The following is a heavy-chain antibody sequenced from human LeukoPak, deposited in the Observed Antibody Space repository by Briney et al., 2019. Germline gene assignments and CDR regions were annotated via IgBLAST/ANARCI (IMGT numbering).Heavy chain of an antibody. CDR1: GFTFRNHV. V-gene: IGHV3-23*01. CDR2: ISGNGGST. J-gene: IGHJ4*02. Sequence: GGSLRLSCAASGFTFRNHVMSWVRQAPGKGLEWVSGISGNGGSTYYADSVKGRFTISRDNSKNTLYLQMNSLRAEDTAVYYCAEDAYSYAKPYYFDYWGQGTLVTVSS. CDR3: AEDAYSYAKPYYFDY. D-gene: IGHD5-18*01.